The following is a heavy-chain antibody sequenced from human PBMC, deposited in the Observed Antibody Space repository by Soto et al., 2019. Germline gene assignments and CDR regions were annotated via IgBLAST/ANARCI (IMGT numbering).Heavy chain of an antibody. D-gene: IGHD4-17*01. V-gene: IGHV1-2*04. CDR1: GYTFTGYY. J-gene: IGHJ6*02. Sequence: QVQLVQSGAEVKKPGASVKVSCKASGYTFTGYYMHWVRQAPGQGLEWMGWINPNSGGTNYAQKFQGWLTMTRDTSIRTAYMELSRLRSDDTAVYYCARVHGDYSGYYYGMDVWGQGTTVTVSS. CDR2: INPNSGGT. CDR3: ARVHGDYSGYYYGMDV.